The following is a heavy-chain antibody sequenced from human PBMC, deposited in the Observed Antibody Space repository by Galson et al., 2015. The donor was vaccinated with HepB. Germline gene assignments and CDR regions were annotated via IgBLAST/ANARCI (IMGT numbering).Heavy chain of an antibody. D-gene: IGHD3-9*01. Sequence: SVKVSCKASGYTFTSYDINWVRQATGQGLEWMGWMNPNSGNTGYAQKFQGRVTMTRYTSISTAYMELSSLRSEDTAVYYCARAGLGYDILTGYYKDDYWGQGTLVTVSS. CDR3: ARAGLGYDILTGYYKDDY. CDR1: GYTFTSYD. J-gene: IGHJ4*02. V-gene: IGHV1-8*01. CDR2: MNPNSGNT.